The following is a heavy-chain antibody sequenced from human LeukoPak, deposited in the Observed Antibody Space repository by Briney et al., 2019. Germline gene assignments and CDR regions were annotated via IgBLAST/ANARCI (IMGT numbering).Heavy chain of an antibody. V-gene: IGHV3-48*03. CDR1: GFTFSSYE. J-gene: IGHJ4*02. D-gene: IGHD3-10*01. Sequence: PGGSLRLSCAASGFTFSSYEMNWVRQAPGKGLEWVSYISSSGSTIYYADSVKGRFTISRDNAKNSLYLQMNSLRAEDTAVYYCARLMVRGVINDYWGQGTLVTVSS. CDR3: ARLMVRGVINDY. CDR2: ISSSGSTI.